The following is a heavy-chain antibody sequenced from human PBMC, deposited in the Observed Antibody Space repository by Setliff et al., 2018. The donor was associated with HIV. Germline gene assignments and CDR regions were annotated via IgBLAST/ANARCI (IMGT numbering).Heavy chain of an antibody. Sequence: GGSLRLSCAASGFTFSNAWMIWVRQAPGKGLEWVGRIKSKTDGGTTDYAAPVNGRFTISRDDSKTTLYLQMNSLKTDDTAVYFCTTEAGRGGHWGQGTLVTVSS. D-gene: IGHD2-15*01. CDR3: TTEAGRGGH. CDR2: IKSKTDGGTT. J-gene: IGHJ4*02. V-gene: IGHV3-15*01. CDR1: GFTFSNAW.